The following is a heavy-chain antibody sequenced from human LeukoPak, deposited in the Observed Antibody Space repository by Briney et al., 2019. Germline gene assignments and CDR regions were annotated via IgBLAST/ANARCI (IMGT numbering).Heavy chain of an antibody. CDR2: IYYSGST. CDR1: GGSISGYY. J-gene: IGHJ2*01. Sequence: SETLSLTCTVSGGSISGYYWSWIRQPPGKGLEWIGYIYYSGSTNYNPSLKSRVTISVDTSKNQFSLKLSSVTAADTAVYYCARVIPSYGDYDIVDWYFDLWGRGTLVTVSS. CDR3: ARVIPSYGDYDIVDWYFDL. D-gene: IGHD4-17*01. V-gene: IGHV4-59*01.